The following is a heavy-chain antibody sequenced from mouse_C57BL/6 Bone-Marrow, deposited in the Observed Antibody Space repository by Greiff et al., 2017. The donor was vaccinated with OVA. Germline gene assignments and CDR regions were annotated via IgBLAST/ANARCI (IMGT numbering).Heavy chain of an antibody. Sequence: EVKLVESGPGLAKPSQTLSLTCSVTGYSITSDYWNWIRKFPGNKLEYMGYISYSGSTYSNPSLKSRISITRDTSKNQYYLQLNSVTTEDTATYYCARLYYGSSYWYFDVWGTGTTVTVSS. CDR1: GYSITSDY. J-gene: IGHJ1*03. CDR3: ARLYYGSSYWYFDV. CDR2: ISYSGST. V-gene: IGHV3-8*01. D-gene: IGHD1-1*01.